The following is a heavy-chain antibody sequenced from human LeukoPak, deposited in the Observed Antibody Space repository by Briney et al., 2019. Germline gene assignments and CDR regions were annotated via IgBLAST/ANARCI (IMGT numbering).Heavy chain of an antibody. Sequence: GGSLRLSCAASGFTINNYAMTWVRQAPGKGLEWVSSLSGSGGSTYYADSVEGRFTISRDNSKNTLYLQMNNLRPEDTAVYYCAKDSRGSSVRVFDCWGQGTLVTVSS. CDR1: GFTINNYA. CDR2: LSGSGGST. V-gene: IGHV3-23*01. CDR3: AKDSRGSSVRVFDC. J-gene: IGHJ4*02.